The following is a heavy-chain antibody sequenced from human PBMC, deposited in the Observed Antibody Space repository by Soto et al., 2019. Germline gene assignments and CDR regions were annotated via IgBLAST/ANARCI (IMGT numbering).Heavy chain of an antibody. Sequence: SETLSLTCTVSGGSISSSSYYWGWIRQPPGKGLEWIGSIYYSGSTYYNPSLKSRVTISVDTSKNQFSLKLSSVTAADTAVYYCARPVEMATINVWFDPWGQGTLVTVSS. CDR1: GGSISSSSYY. CDR3: ARPVEMATINVWFDP. V-gene: IGHV4-39*01. D-gene: IGHD5-12*01. CDR2: IYYSGST. J-gene: IGHJ5*02.